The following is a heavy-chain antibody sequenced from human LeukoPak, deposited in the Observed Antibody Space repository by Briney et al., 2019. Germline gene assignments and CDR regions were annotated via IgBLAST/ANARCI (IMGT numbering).Heavy chain of an antibody. CDR1: GFTFSSYA. V-gene: IGHV3-23*01. D-gene: IGHD3-22*01. CDR2: ISGSGGST. J-gene: IGHJ4*02. Sequence: GGSLRLSCAASGFTFSSYAMSWVRQAPGKGLEWVSAISGSGGSTYYADSVKGRFTISRDNSKNTLYLQMNSLRAEDTAVYYCVKKWYYYDSSGYSYFDYWGQGTLVTVSS. CDR3: VKKWYYYDSSGYSYFDY.